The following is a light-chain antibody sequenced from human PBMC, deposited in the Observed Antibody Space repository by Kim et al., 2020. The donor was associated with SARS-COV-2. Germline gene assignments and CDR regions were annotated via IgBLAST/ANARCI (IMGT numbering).Light chain of an antibody. Sequence: ASVGDRVTSTCRASQTISIYLNWYQLRPGKAPKLLIYAASGLQSGVPSRFSGSGSATDFTLTISSLQPDDLATYYCQQSYGTPITFGQGTRLEIK. CDR1: QTISIY. V-gene: IGKV1-39*01. CDR3: QQSYGTPIT. CDR2: AAS. J-gene: IGKJ5*01.